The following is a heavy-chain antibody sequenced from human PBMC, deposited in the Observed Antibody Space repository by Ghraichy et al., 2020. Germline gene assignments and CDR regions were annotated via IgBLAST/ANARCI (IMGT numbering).Heavy chain of an antibody. V-gene: IGHV3-48*01. CDR2: ISSSSSTI. Sequence: GSLRLSCAASEFIFSTYNMNWVRQAPGRGLEWVSYISSSSSTIHYADSVKGRFTISRDNAKNSLYLQMNSLRAEDTAVYYCARGYGSGRNWVDPWGQGTLVTVSS. D-gene: IGHD3-10*01. J-gene: IGHJ5*02. CDR1: EFIFSTYN. CDR3: ARGYGSGRNWVDP.